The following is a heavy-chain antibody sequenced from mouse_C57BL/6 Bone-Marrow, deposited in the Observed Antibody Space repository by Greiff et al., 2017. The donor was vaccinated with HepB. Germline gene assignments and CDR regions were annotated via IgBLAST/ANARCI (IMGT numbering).Heavy chain of an antibody. CDR1: GFTFSSYA. CDR3: ARDRLGRFAY. D-gene: IGHD4-1*01. V-gene: IGHV5-4*01. CDR2: ISDGGSYT. J-gene: IGHJ3*01. Sequence: EVKVVESGGGLVKPGGSLKLSCAASGFTFSSYAMSWVRQTPEKRLEWVATISDGGSYTYYPANVKGRFTISRDNAKNNLYLQMSHLKSEDTAMYYCARDRLGRFAYWGQGTLVTVSA.